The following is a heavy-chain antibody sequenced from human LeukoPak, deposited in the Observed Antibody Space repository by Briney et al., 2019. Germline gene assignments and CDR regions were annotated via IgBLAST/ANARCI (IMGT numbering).Heavy chain of an antibody. CDR1: GFTFSIYA. CDR2: LSSRGGST. J-gene: IGHJ4*02. D-gene: IGHD6-19*01. CDR3: AKASVAGRGRFDF. Sequence: PGGSLRLSCAASGFTFSIYAESGLRNAPGRGLVCVASLSSRGGSTYYADSVEGPFSISSDTSKNTPYLEMNSPRAQCPAVFYCAKASVAGRGRFDFWGQGTLVTVSS. V-gene: IGHV3-23*01.